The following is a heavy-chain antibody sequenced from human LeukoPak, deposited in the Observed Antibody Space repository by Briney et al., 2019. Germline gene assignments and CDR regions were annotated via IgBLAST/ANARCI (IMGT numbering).Heavy chain of an antibody. Sequence: SETLSLTCAVYGGSFSGYYWSWIRQPPGKGLEWIGEINHGGSTNYNPSLKSRVTISVDTSKNQFSLKLSSVTAADTAVYYCASRRLEVVINDYWGQGTLVTVSS. V-gene: IGHV4-34*01. CDR2: INHGGST. J-gene: IGHJ4*02. CDR1: GGSFSGYY. D-gene: IGHD3-22*01. CDR3: ASRRLEVVINDY.